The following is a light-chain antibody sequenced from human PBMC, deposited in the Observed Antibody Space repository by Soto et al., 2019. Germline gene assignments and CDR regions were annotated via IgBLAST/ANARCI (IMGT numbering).Light chain of an antibody. Sequence: EIVLTQSPAILSLSPGERATLSCRASQSVSSYLAWYQQKPGQAPRLLIYDASNRATGIPARFSGSGSGTDFTLTISSLEPEDFAVYYCQQRSIFGQGTRLEIK. CDR1: QSVSSY. J-gene: IGKJ5*01. V-gene: IGKV3-11*01. CDR3: QQRSI. CDR2: DAS.